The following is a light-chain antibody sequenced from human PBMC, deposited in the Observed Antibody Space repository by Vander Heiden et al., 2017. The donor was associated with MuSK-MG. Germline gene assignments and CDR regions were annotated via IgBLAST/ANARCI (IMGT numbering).Light chain of an antibody. V-gene: IGKV3-11*01. Sequence: ENVLTQSPATLSLSPGERATLSCRASQSVNNYLAWYQQKPGQAPRLLIYDASNRATGIPARFSGSGYGTDFTLTISSLEPEDFAVYYCQQRTNGHPGITFGQGTRLEIK. J-gene: IGKJ5*01. CDR1: QSVNNY. CDR3: QQRTNGHPGIT. CDR2: DAS.